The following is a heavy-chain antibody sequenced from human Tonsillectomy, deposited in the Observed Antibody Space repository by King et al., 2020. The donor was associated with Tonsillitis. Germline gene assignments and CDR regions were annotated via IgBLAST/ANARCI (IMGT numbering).Heavy chain of an antibody. D-gene: IGHD3-10*01. CDR3: ARVSGGGDRFGSGSRTNFYYFGMDV. Sequence: VQLVESGGGVVQPGRSLRLSCAASGFSFSTYAMHWVRQAPGKGLEWVALISFDGNDKYYADSLKGRFTISRDISKNTLYLQMNSLRPEDTAVYYCARVSGGGDRFGSGSRTNFYYFGMDVWGQGTTVTVSS. V-gene: IGHV3-30*04. CDR1: GFSFSTYA. CDR2: ISFDGNDK. J-gene: IGHJ6*02.